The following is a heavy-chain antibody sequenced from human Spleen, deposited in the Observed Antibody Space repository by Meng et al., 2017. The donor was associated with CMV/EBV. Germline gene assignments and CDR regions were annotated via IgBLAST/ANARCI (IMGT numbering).Heavy chain of an antibody. CDR2: MNPNSGNT. J-gene: IGHJ4*02. Sequence: YTFTSYDINWVRQAAGQGLEWVGWMNPNSGNTGYAQKFQGRVTMTRNTSISTAYMGLSRLRSDDTAIYYCARDQGYDFWSGSTYYFDYWGQGTLVTVSS. D-gene: IGHD3-3*01. CDR3: ARDQGYDFWSGSTYYFDY. CDR1: YTFTSYD. V-gene: IGHV1-8*01.